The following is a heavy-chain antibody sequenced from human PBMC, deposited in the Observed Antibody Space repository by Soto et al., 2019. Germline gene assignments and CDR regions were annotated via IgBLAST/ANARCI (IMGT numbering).Heavy chain of an antibody. V-gene: IGHV1-3*01. J-gene: IGHJ3*02. CDR3: ARDRAYCGGDCYMAPDAFDI. D-gene: IGHD2-21*01. CDR1: GYTFTSYA. Sequence: ASVKVSCKASGYTFTSYAMHWVRRAPGQRLEGMGWINAGNGNTKYSQKFQGRVTITRDTSASTAYMELSSLRSEDTAVYYCARDRAYCGGDCYMAPDAFDIWGQGTMVTVSS. CDR2: INAGNGNT.